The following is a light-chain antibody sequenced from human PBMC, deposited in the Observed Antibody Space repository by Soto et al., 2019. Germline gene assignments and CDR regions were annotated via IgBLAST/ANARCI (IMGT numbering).Light chain of an antibody. CDR1: QSISSW. CDR3: QQYNSYSYT. CDR2: KAS. J-gene: IGKJ5*01. Sequence: DIQMTQSRCALSASIGDRVTITCRASQSISSWLAWYQQKPGKAPKLLIYKASSLESGVPSRFSGSGSGTEFTLTISSLQPDDFATDYCQQYNSYSYTFGQGTRLEIK. V-gene: IGKV1-5*03.